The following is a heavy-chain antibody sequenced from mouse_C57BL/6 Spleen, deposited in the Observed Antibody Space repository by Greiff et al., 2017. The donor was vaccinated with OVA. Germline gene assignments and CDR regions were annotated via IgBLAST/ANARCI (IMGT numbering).Heavy chain of an antibody. CDR2: IRLKSDNYAT. J-gene: IGHJ2*01. Sequence: EVQLVESGGGLVQPGGSMKLSCVASGFTFSNYWMNWVRQSPEKGLEWVAQIRLKSDNYATHYAESVKGRFTISRDDSKSSVYLQMNNLRAEDTGIDYCTEGYSNVFDYWGQGTTLTVSS. CDR1: GFTFSNYW. CDR3: TEGYSNVFDY. D-gene: IGHD2-5*01. V-gene: IGHV6-3*01.